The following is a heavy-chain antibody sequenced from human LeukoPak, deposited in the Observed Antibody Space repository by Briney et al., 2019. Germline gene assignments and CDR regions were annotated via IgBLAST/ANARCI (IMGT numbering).Heavy chain of an antibody. CDR3: ARDLGYCSSTSCYHDAFDI. J-gene: IGHJ3*02. V-gene: IGHV1-18*01. Sequence: ASVKVSCKASGYTFTSYDISWVRQAPGQGLEWMGWTSAYNGNTNYAQKLQGRVTMTTDTSTRTAYMELRSLRSDDTAVYYCARDLGYCSSTSCYHDAFDIWGQGTMVTVSS. CDR1: GYTFTSYD. CDR2: TSAYNGNT. D-gene: IGHD2-2*01.